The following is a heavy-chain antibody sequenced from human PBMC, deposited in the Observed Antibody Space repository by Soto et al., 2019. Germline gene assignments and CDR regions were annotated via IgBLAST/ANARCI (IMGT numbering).Heavy chain of an antibody. CDR2: IYYSGST. CDR1: GGSSSSGGYY. D-gene: IGHD2-21*01. V-gene: IGHV4-30-2*01. J-gene: IGHJ4*02. CDR3: ARGNVVAIDY. Sequence: TLPLTWTVSGGSSSSGGYYWSWIRQQPGKGLEWIGYIYYSGSTYYDPSLKSRVTISVDRSKNQFSLKLSSVTAADTAVYYCARGNVVAIDYWGQGTLVTVSS.